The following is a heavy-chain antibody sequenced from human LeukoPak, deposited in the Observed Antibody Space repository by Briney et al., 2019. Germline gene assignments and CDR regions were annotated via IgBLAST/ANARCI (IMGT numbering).Heavy chain of an antibody. CDR3: ARSPRYYGILEPHFDY. Sequence: ASVKVSSKASGYTLTSYYMQWVRPAPGQGLGWMGIINTSGGSTSYAQKFQGTVTMTRDTSTSTVYMGLSSLRADDTAVCYCARSPRYYGILEPHFDYWGQGTLVTVSS. D-gene: IGHD3-9*01. V-gene: IGHV1-46*01. CDR2: INTSGGST. J-gene: IGHJ4*02. CDR1: GYTLTSYY.